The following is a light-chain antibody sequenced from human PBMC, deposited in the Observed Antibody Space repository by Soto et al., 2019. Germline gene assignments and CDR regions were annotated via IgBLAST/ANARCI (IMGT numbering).Light chain of an antibody. Sequence: EIVLTQSPGTLSLSPGERATLSCRASQSVSSNYLAWYQQKPGQAPRLLIYGASSRATGIPDRFSGSGSGKDFTLTISRLEPEDFAVYYCQQYGSPFGGGTKVEIK. CDR3: QQYGSP. V-gene: IGKV3-20*01. J-gene: IGKJ4*01. CDR2: GAS. CDR1: QSVSSNY.